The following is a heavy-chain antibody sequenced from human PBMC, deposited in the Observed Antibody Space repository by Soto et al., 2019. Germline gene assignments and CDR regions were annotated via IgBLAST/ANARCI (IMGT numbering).Heavy chain of an antibody. Sequence: QLQLQESGPGLVKPSETLSLTCTVSGGSISSSSYYWGWIRQPPGKGLEWIGSIYYSGSTYYNPSLKSRVTISVDTSKNQFSLKLSSVTAADTAVYYCARHRGQQLVFWFDPWGQGTLVTVSS. CDR2: IYYSGST. D-gene: IGHD6-13*01. J-gene: IGHJ5*02. CDR1: GGSISSSSYY. CDR3: ARHRGQQLVFWFDP. V-gene: IGHV4-39*01.